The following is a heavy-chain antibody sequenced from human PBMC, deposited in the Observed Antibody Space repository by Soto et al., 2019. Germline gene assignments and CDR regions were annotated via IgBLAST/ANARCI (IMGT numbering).Heavy chain of an antibody. CDR3: ARGNSGGYYNDY. Sequence: PGGSLRLSCAGSGFTFSGYWMHWVRQVPGKGLVWVSRINSDGSSRNYADSVKGRFSISRDNAKNTVYLQVNSLRAEDTAVYYCARGNSGGYYNDYWGQGTLVTVSS. CDR1: GFTFSGYW. V-gene: IGHV3-74*01. D-gene: IGHD3-22*01. J-gene: IGHJ4*02. CDR2: INSDGSSR.